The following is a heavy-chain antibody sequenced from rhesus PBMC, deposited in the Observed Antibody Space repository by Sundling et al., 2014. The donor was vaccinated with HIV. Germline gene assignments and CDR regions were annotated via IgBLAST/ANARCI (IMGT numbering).Heavy chain of an antibody. CDR2: ISENGGTT. CDR1: GFTFSTYV. D-gene: IGHD3-3*01. Sequence: EVQLVESGGGLVKPGGSLRLSCVASGFTFSTYVMHWVRQAPGKGLEWVSVISENGGTTYYADSVKGRFTISRDNAKNSLFLQMNSLRAEDTAVYYCSNGESTPIYDNRFDVWGPGVLVTVSS. CDR3: SNGESTPIYDNRFDV. V-gene: IGHV3-100*01. J-gene: IGHJ5-1*01.